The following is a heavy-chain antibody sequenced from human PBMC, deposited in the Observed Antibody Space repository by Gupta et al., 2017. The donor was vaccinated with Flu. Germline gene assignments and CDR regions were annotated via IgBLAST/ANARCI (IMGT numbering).Heavy chain of an antibody. J-gene: IGHJ4*02. Sequence: EVHLVQSGAAVTNPGESLKISCKGSGFFFTAYWIAWVRRMPGKVLEWMGIIYPRNSDTRYSPSFQGQVTISADKSTTTAYLQWSSLKASDTAMYYCVRRGTGLFDSWGQGTLVTVSS. D-gene: IGHD1-1*01. CDR3: VRRGTGLFDS. CDR2: IYPRNSDT. CDR1: GFFFTAYW. V-gene: IGHV5-51*01.